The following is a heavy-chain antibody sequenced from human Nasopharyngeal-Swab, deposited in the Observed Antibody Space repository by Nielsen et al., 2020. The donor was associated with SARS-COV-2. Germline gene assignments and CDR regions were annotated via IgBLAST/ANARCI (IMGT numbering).Heavy chain of an antibody. CDR3: AKDPGYDSSGYYYWASLMDY. D-gene: IGHD3-22*01. CDR1: GFTFSSYA. J-gene: IGHJ4*02. Sequence: GESLKISCAASGFTFSSYAMSWVRQAPGKGLEWVSAISGSGGSTYYADSVKGRFTISRDNSKNTLYLQTNSLRAEDTAVYYCAKDPGYDSSGYYYWASLMDYWGQGTLVTVSS. V-gene: IGHV3-23*01. CDR2: ISGSGGST.